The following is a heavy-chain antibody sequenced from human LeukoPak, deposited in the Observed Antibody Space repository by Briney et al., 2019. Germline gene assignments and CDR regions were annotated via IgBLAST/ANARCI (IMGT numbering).Heavy chain of an antibody. V-gene: IGHV1-2*04. CDR1: GYRFTGYF. D-gene: IGHD3-10*01. J-gene: IGHJ4*01. CDR3: ARDKDRYGAGPFDH. CDR2: INPDSGVT. Sequence: ASVKVSCKADGYRFTGYFIHWVRQAPGQGLEWMGHINPDSGVTTYAQKFRGLVTLTRDTSISTAYMELNSLRSDDTATYYCARDKDRYGAGPFDHWGQGTLVIVSS.